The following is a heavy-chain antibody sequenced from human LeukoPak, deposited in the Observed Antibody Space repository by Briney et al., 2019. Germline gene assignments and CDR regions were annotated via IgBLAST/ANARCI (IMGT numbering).Heavy chain of an antibody. D-gene: IGHD2-15*01. Sequence: PGGSLRLFCAASGFTFSSYAMSWVRQAPGKGLEWVSAISGSGGSTYYADSVKGRFTISRDNSKNTLYLQMNSLRAEDTAVYYCAKSIYVVVAASADYWGQGTLVTVSS. CDR2: ISGSGGST. CDR3: AKSIYVVVAASADY. J-gene: IGHJ4*02. CDR1: GFTFSSYA. V-gene: IGHV3-23*01.